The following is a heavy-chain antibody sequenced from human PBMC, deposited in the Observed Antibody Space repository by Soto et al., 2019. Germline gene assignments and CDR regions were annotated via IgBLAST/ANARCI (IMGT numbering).Heavy chain of an antibody. V-gene: IGHV3-30-3*01. Sequence: QVQLVESGGGVVQPGRSLRLSCAASGFTFSSYAMHWVRQAPGKGLEWVAVISYDGSNKYYADSVKGRFTISRDNSKNTLYRQMNSLRAEDTAVYYCARGGEWFGELFSGMDVWGQGTTVTVSS. J-gene: IGHJ6*02. D-gene: IGHD3-10*01. CDR3: ARGGEWFGELFSGMDV. CDR1: GFTFSSYA. CDR2: ISYDGSNK.